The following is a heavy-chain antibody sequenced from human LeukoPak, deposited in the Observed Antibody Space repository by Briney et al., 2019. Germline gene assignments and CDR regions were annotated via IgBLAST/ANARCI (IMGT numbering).Heavy chain of an antibody. CDR3: ARGPPNYGGFDY. CDR1: GYTSTSYY. J-gene: IGHJ4*02. V-gene: IGHV1-46*01. Sequence: ASVKVSCKTSGYTSTSYYIHWVRQAPGQGLEWMGLINSSGGRTSYAQKFQGRVTMARDTSTGTVYMELSSLRSEDTAVYYCARGPPNYGGFDYWGQGTLVTVSS. CDR2: INSSGGRT. D-gene: IGHD4-23*01.